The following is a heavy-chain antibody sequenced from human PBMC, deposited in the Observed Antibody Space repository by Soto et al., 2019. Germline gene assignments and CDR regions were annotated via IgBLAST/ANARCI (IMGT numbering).Heavy chain of an antibody. CDR3: AREVSGVQAFDY. D-gene: IGHD2-21*01. CDR2: IAESGSP. CDR1: GGSIRSNDW. V-gene: IGHV4-4*02. Sequence: QLQLQESGPGLVKPSGTLSLTCAVSGGSIRSNDWWNWVRQHPGKGLEWIGGIAESGSPNYNPSLKIRGTISMDKANKYFSLKLDSVTAADTAVYYCAREVSGVQAFDYWGQGTLVTVSS. J-gene: IGHJ4*02.